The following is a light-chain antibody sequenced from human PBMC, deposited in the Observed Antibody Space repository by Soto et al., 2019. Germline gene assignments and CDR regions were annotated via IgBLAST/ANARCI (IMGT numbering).Light chain of an antibody. CDR3: QQFNSYPIT. CDR2: DVS. Sequence: AIQLTQSPSSLSACVGDRVTISCRASQDVRGALAWYQQKPGTAPKILIYDVSVLESGVPTRFSGSGSGTDFTLTITSLQPVDFATYYCQQFNSYPITFGQGTRLEIK. CDR1: QDVRGA. V-gene: IGKV1-13*02. J-gene: IGKJ5*01.